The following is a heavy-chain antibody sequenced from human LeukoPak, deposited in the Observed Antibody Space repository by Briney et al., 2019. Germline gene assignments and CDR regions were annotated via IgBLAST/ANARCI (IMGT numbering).Heavy chain of an antibody. CDR3: ARDIVVVVAATRNAFDI. V-gene: IGHV1-2*02. J-gene: IGHJ3*02. CDR1: GYTFTGYY. D-gene: IGHD2-15*01. CDR2: INPNSGGT. Sequence: ASVKVSFKASGYTFTGYYMNWVRQAPGQGLEWMGWINPNSGGTNYAQKFQGRVTMTRDTSISTAYMELSRLRSDDTAVYYCARDIVVVVAATRNAFDIWGQGTMVTVSS.